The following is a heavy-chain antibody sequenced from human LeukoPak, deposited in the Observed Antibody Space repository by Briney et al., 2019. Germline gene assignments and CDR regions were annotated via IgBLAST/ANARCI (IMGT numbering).Heavy chain of an antibody. Sequence: GGSLRLSCSASGFTFSRRWMSWVRQAPGKGLEWVANIKEDGSQKYYADSVKGRFTISRDNAKNSLYLQLNSLRAEDTAMYYCAGDRGYLQFDYWGQGTLVTVSS. CDR2: IKEDGSQK. J-gene: IGHJ4*02. CDR1: GFTFSRRW. CDR3: AGDRGYLQFDY. D-gene: IGHD3-10*01. V-gene: IGHV3-7*03.